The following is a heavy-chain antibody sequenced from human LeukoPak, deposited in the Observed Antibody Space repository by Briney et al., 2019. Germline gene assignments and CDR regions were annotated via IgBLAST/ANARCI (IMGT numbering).Heavy chain of an antibody. V-gene: IGHV3-23*01. CDR3: AKDRGWQQCPFHY. CDR2: ISGSSSST. CDR1: GFIFSTYA. Sequence: GGSLRLSCAASGFIFSTYAMSWVRQAPGKGLEWVSVISGSSSSTYYADSVKGRFTISRDNSKNTLYLQMNSLRAEDTAVYYCAKDRGWQQCPFHYWGQGTQVTVSS. J-gene: IGHJ4*02. D-gene: IGHD6-13*01.